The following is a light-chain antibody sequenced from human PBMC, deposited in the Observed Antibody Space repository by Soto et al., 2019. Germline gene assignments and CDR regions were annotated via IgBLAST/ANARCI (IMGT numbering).Light chain of an antibody. Sequence: QSVLTQPASVSGSPGQSITISCTGTSSDVGSYNYVSWYQQHPGKAPELMIYGGSNRPSGVSSRFSGSKSGNTASLTISGLQAEDEADYYCSSYTSSSTVFGTGTKVTVL. J-gene: IGLJ1*01. CDR3: SSYTSSSTV. CDR1: SSDVGSYNY. V-gene: IGLV2-14*01. CDR2: GGS.